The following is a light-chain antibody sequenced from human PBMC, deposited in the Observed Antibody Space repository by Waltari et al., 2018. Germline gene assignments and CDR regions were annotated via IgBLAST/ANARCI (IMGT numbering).Light chain of an antibody. Sequence: QTVVTQEPSFSVSPGGTVTLPCGLNSCSVSTSYYPSWYQQTPGQAPRTLIYSTSTRSSGVPDRFSGSILGNRAALTITGAQADDESDYYCVLYMGSGISVFGGGTKLTVL. CDR1: SCSVSTSYY. CDR3: VLYMGSGISV. J-gene: IGLJ3*02. CDR2: STS. V-gene: IGLV8-61*01.